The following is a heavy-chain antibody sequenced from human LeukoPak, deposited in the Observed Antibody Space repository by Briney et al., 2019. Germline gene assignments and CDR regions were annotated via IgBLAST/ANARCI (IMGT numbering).Heavy chain of an antibody. V-gene: IGHV1-69*05. CDR1: GGTFSSYA. CDR2: IIPIFGTA. J-gene: IGHJ4*02. Sequence: ASVKVSCKASGGTFSSYAISWVRQAPGQGLEWMGGIIPIFGTANYAQKFQGRVTITTDESTSTAYMELSSLRSKDTAVYYCASMGIYDSSGYSDYWGQGTLVTVSS. D-gene: IGHD3-22*01. CDR3: ASMGIYDSSGYSDY.